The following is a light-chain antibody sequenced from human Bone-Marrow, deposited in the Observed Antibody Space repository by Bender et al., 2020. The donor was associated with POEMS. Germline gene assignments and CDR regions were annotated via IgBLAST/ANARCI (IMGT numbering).Light chain of an antibody. CDR2: TDT. Sequence: SYELTQPPSVSVSPGQTATITCSGDALTKQYAYWYQQKPGQAPLLLIYTDTERPSGISERFSGSSSGTTLILTISGVQAEDEADYYCQTTDRSGVVFGGGTRLTVL. V-gene: IGLV3-25*03. CDR3: QTTDRSGVV. J-gene: IGLJ2*01. CDR1: ALTKQY.